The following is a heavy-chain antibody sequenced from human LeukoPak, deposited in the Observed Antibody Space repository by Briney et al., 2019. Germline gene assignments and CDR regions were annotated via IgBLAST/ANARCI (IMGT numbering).Heavy chain of an antibody. V-gene: IGHV3-30*04. Sequence: PGGSLRLSCAASGFTFSSYAMHWVRQAPGKGLEWVAVISYDGSNKYYADSVKGRFTISRDNSKNTLYLQMNSLRAEDTAVYYCATTVGYCSSTSCSRFRYFDYWGQGTLVTVSS. J-gene: IGHJ4*02. D-gene: IGHD2-2*01. CDR2: ISYDGSNK. CDR1: GFTFSSYA. CDR3: ATTVGYCSSTSCSRFRYFDY.